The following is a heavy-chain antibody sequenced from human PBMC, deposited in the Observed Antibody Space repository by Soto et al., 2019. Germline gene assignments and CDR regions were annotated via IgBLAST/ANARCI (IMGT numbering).Heavy chain of an antibody. CDR3: ARGRGLIVATIVDAFDI. D-gene: IGHD5-12*01. V-gene: IGHV4-34*01. Sequence: SETLSLTCAVYGGSFSGYYWSWIRQPPGKGLEWIGEINHSGSTNYNPSLKSRVTISVDTSKNQFSLKLSSVTAADTAVYYCARGRGLIVATIVDAFDIWGQGTMVTVSS. CDR2: INHSGST. J-gene: IGHJ3*02. CDR1: GGSFSGYY.